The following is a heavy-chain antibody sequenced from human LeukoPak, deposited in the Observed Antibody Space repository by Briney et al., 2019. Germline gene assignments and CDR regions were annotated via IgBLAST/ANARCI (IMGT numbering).Heavy chain of an antibody. D-gene: IGHD1/OR15-1a*01. CDR3: AKVEQRFPYFDY. CDR1: GFTFSSYA. CDR2: ISGSGGST. Sequence: GGSLRLSCAAPGFTFSSYAMSWVRQAPGKGLEWVSAISGSGGSTYYADSVKGRFTNSRDNSKNTLYLQMNSLRAEDTAVYYCAKVEQRFPYFDYWGQGTLVTVSS. J-gene: IGHJ4*02. V-gene: IGHV3-23*01.